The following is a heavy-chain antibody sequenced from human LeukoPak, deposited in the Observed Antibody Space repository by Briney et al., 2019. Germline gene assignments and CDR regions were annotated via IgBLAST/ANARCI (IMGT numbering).Heavy chain of an antibody. CDR3: AGRRVLDASFDY. J-gene: IGHJ4*02. V-gene: IGHV3-66*02. CDR1: GFTVSNNY. D-gene: IGHD3-16*01. CDR2: IYSGDNT. Sequence: PGGSLRLSCAASGFTVSNNYMSWVRRAPGKGLEWVSVIYSGDNTYYVESVKGRFTISRDNSKNTLFLQMNRLRAEATAVYYCAGRRVLDASFDYWGQGTLVTVSS.